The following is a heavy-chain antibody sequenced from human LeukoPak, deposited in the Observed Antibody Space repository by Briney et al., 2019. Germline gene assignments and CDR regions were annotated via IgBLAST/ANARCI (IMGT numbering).Heavy chain of an antibody. CDR1: GFSLSTSGVD. J-gene: IGHJ4*02. CDR3: AHSGDYDFWSGYYSNFDY. Sequence: SGPTLVKPTQTLTLTCTFSGFSLSTSGVDVGWIRQPPGKALEWLALIYWNDDKRYSPSLKSRLTITKDTSKNQVVLTMTNMDPVDTATYYCAHSGDYDFWSGYYSNFDYWGQGTLVTVSS. D-gene: IGHD3-3*01. V-gene: IGHV2-5*01. CDR2: IYWNDDK.